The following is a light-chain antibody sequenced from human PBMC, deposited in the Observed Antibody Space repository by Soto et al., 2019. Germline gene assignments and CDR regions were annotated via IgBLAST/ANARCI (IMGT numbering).Light chain of an antibody. CDR1: QSVSSSY. J-gene: IGKJ1*01. CDR2: GAS. CDR3: QQYGSAPT. Sequence: EIVLTQSPGTLSLSPGERATLSCRASQSVSSSYLAWYQQKPGQAPRLLIYGASSRATGIPDRFSGSGSGTDFTLTLIRLEPEDFAVYFCQQYGSAPTFGQGAKVEIK. V-gene: IGKV3-20*01.